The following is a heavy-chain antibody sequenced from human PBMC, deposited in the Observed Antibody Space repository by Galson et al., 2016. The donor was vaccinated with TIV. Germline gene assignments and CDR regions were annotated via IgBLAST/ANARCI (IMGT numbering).Heavy chain of an antibody. V-gene: IGHV3-20*04. CDR3: ARDGGNAWEYVC. CDR1: GFIFDDYD. J-gene: IGHJ1*01. D-gene: IGHD2/OR15-2a*01. CDR2: TNWNGGST. Sequence: SLRLSCAASGFIFDDYDMTWIRQVPGKGLEWVADTNWNGGSTGYADSVKGRFTISRDNAKNSLYLQMSSLRAEDTGVYYCARDGGNAWEYVCWGQGTLVTVSP.